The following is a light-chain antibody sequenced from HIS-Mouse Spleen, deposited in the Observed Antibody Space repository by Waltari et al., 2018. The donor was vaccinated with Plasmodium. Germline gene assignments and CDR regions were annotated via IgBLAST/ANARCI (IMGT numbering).Light chain of an antibody. J-gene: IGLJ3*02. CDR2: RDS. V-gene: IGLV3-9*01. CDR3: YSAADNNLV. Sequence: SYELTQPLSVSVALAQTARDTGGGNNTGRKNVHWYQQKPGQAPVLVIYRDSNRPSGIPERFSGSSSGTTVTLTISGAQVEDEADYYCYSAADNNLVFGGGTKLTVL. CDR1: NTGRKN.